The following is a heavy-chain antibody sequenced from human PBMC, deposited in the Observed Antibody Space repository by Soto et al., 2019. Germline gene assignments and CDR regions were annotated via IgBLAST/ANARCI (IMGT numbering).Heavy chain of an antibody. Sequence: QVQLVQSGAEMKKPGSSVKVSCQSSGGTFNTYAMNWVRQAPGQGPEWMGDISPMFSAANYAPKFQGRVTIHADESTGTSYMQLSSLTSEDTALYFCAREVQVHTPAFVYWGQGTLVTVSS. V-gene: IGHV1-69*19. D-gene: IGHD3-10*01. CDR1: GGTFNTYA. CDR2: ISPMFSAA. J-gene: IGHJ4*02. CDR3: AREVQVHTPAFVY.